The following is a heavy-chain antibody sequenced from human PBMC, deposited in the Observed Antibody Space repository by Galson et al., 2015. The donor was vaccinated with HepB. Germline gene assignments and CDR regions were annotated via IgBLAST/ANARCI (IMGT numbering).Heavy chain of an antibody. CDR1: GFTFSTYS. CDR3: ARGGGSGWYDYYYGMDV. CDR2: ISSSSTTI. Sequence: SLRLSCAASGFTFSTYSLNWVRQAPGKGLEWVSYISSSSTTIYYADSVKGRFTISRDNAKNSLYLQMNSLRAEDTAVYYCARGGGSGWYDYYYGMDVWGQGTTVTVS. J-gene: IGHJ6*02. D-gene: IGHD6-19*01. V-gene: IGHV3-48*01.